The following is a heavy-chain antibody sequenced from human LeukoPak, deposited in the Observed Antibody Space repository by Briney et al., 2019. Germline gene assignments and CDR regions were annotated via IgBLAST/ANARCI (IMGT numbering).Heavy chain of an antibody. Sequence: SQTLSLTCTVSGGSISSGGYYWSWIRQHPGKGLEWIGYIYYSGSTYYNPSHKSRVTISVDTSKNQFSLKLSSVTAADTAVYYCAAGGYSYGLPPDYWGQGTLVTVSS. J-gene: IGHJ4*02. D-gene: IGHD5-18*01. CDR3: AAGGYSYGLPPDY. V-gene: IGHV4-31*03. CDR1: GGSISSGGYY. CDR2: IYYSGST.